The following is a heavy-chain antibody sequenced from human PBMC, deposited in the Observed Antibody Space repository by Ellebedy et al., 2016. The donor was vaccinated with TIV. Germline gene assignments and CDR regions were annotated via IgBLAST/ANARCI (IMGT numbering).Heavy chain of an antibody. CDR3: AKDRNYYYDSSDHSYFDY. Sequence: GGSLRLXXAASGFTFSSYAMSWVRQAPGKGLEWVSAISGSGGSTYYADSVKGRFTISRDNSKNTLYLQMNSLRAEDTAVYYCAKDRNYYYDSSDHSYFDYWGQGTLVTVSS. D-gene: IGHD3-22*01. CDR1: GFTFSSYA. J-gene: IGHJ4*02. CDR2: ISGSGGST. V-gene: IGHV3-23*01.